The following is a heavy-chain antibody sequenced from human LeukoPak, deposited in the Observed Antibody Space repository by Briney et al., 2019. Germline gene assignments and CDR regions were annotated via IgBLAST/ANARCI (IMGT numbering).Heavy chain of an antibody. CDR3: TRQYGYYGDYDPFDY. V-gene: IGHV3-23*01. CDR2: ISGSGGST. J-gene: IGHJ4*02. D-gene: IGHD4-17*01. Sequence: GGSLRLSCAASGFTFSSYAMSWVRQAPGKGLEWVSAISGSGGSTYYADSVKGRFTISRDNSKNTLYLQMNSLKTEDTAVYYCTRQYGYYGDYDPFDYWGQGTLVTVSS. CDR1: GFTFSSYA.